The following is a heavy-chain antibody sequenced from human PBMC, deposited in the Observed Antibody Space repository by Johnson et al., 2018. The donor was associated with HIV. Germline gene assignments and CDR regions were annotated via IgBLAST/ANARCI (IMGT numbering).Heavy chain of an antibody. V-gene: IGHV3-20*04. Sequence: VQLVEPGGGVVRPGGSLRLSWAGPGFIFDDYDMTWVRQAPGKAPAWVSGINWNGGRTGYADSVKGRFTISRENVNSSLYLQMNSLRAADKAVYFCAKDLTYYNFWSGSWGDTFDFWGQGTKVIVSS. J-gene: IGHJ3*01. D-gene: IGHD3-3*01. CDR3: AKDLTYYNFWSGSWGDTFDF. CDR1: GFIFDDYD. CDR2: INWNGGRT.